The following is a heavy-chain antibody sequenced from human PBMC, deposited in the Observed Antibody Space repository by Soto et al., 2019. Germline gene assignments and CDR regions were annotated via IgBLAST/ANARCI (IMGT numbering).Heavy chain of an antibody. CDR1: GGSISSYY. Sequence: SETLSLTCTVSGGSISSYYWSWIRQPPGKGLEWIGYIDYSGSTNYNPSLKSRVTIAVDTSKNQFSLKLSSVTAADTAVYYCARRWGGTFDYWGQGTLVTVS. V-gene: IGHV4-59*01. CDR3: ARRWGGTFDY. CDR2: IDYSGST. J-gene: IGHJ4*02. D-gene: IGHD2-21*01.